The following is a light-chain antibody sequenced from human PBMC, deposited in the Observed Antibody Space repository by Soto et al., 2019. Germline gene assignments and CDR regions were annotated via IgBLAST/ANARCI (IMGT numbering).Light chain of an antibody. Sequence: EIVLTQSPGTLSLSPGERATLSCRASHSVSSSYLAWYQQKPGQAPRLLIYDASSRATGIPDRFSGSGSGTDYTLTISRLEAEDFAVYYCQQYGSSPYTFGQGTKV. V-gene: IGKV3-20*01. CDR3: QQYGSSPYT. J-gene: IGKJ2*01. CDR1: HSVSSSY. CDR2: DAS.